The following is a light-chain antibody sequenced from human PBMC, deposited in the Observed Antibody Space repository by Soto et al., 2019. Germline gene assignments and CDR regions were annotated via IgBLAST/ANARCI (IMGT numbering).Light chain of an antibody. CDR3: QSFDNSLTAWV. CDR2: ANN. J-gene: IGLJ3*02. V-gene: IGLV1-40*01. Sequence: QSVLTQPPSVSGAPGQSVIISCTGTGANIGAGYDVHWYRHLPGTAPQLVISANNNRPSGVPDRFSGSKSGTSASLAITGLQAEDEADYYCQSFDNSLTAWVFGGGTQLTVL. CDR1: GANIGAGYD.